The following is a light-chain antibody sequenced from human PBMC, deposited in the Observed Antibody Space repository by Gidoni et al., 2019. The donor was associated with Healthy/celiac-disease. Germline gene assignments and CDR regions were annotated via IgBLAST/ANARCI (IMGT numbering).Light chain of an antibody. CDR3: QQYNSYSPT. V-gene: IGKV1-5*03. J-gene: IGKJ3*01. Sequence: DIQLTQSPSTLSASVGDRVTITCRASQSISSWLAWYQQKSGKAPNLLSYKACSLESGVPSRFSGSGSGTEFTLTISRLQPDDFATYYCQQYNSYSPTFGHGTKVDIK. CDR2: KAC. CDR1: QSISSW.